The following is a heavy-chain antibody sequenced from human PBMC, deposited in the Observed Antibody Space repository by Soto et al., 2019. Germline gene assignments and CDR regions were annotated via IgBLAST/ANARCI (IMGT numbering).Heavy chain of an antibody. D-gene: IGHD3-10*01. CDR2: INHSGST. CDR1: GGSFSGYY. CDR3: ARVVGSGSYYRYYYYGMDV. J-gene: IGHJ6*02. Sequence: PSETLSLTCAVYGGSFSGYYWSWIRQPPGKGLEWIGEINHSGSTNYNPSLKSRVTISVDTSKNQFSLKLSSVTAADTAVYYCARVVGSGSYYRYYYYGMDVWGQGTTVTVSS. V-gene: IGHV4-34*01.